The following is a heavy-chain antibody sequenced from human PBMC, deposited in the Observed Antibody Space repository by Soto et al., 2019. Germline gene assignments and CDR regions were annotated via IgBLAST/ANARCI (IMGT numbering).Heavy chain of an antibody. CDR2: IYHSGST. CDR1: GGSISSSNW. D-gene: IGHD3-22*01. CDR3: ARGRLYYDSSGYYPNWFDP. J-gene: IGHJ5*02. V-gene: IGHV4-4*02. Sequence: QVQLQESGPGLVKPSGTLSLTCAVSGGSISSSNWWSWVRQPPGKGLEWIGEIYHSGSTNYNPSLKSRVTISVDKSKNQFSLQLSSVTAADTAVYYCARGRLYYDSSGYYPNWFDPWGQGTLVTVSS.